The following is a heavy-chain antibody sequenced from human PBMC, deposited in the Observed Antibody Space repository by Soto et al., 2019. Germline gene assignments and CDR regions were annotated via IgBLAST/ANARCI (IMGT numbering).Heavy chain of an antibody. J-gene: IGHJ6*02. Sequence: VQLVESGGGLVKPGGSLRLSCAASGFTFSSYSMNWVRQAPGKGLEWVSYISSSSSTIYYADSVKGRFTISRDNAKNSLYLQMNSLRDEDTAVYYCAREFGGSGWYGYHYYYYGMDVWGQGTTVTVSS. D-gene: IGHD6-19*01. CDR3: AREFGGSGWYGYHYYYYGMDV. CDR2: ISSSSSTI. V-gene: IGHV3-48*02. CDR1: GFTFSSYS.